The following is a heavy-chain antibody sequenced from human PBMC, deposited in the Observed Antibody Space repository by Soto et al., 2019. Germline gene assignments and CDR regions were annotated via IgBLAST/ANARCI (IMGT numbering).Heavy chain of an antibody. D-gene: IGHD1-26*01. CDR1: GYSPSSGHY. J-gene: IGHJ1*01. Sequence: PSETLSLPCAVPGYSPSSGHYRVWILQPPGKGREWIGSIYHSGSTYDNPPLKSRVTVSVDTAKNQVSLKLSSVAAADTAVYYFARVGTGRGWELPRDAYWGQGTLVTVS. V-gene: IGHV4-38-2*01. CDR3: ARVGTGRGWELPRDAY. CDR2: IYHSGST.